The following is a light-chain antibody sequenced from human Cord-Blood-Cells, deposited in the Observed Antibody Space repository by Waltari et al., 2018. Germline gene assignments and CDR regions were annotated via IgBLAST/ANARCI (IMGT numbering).Light chain of an antibody. V-gene: IGLV3-1*01. Sequence: SYELTQPPSVSVSPGQTASIPCSGDKLGSKYACWDKQKPAQSPVLVIYQDSKRPSGIPERLPGSNTGNTATLTISGTQAMDEADYYCQAWDRSTVVFGGGTKLTVL. CDR1: KLGSKY. J-gene: IGLJ2*01. CDR3: QAWDRSTVV. CDR2: QDS.